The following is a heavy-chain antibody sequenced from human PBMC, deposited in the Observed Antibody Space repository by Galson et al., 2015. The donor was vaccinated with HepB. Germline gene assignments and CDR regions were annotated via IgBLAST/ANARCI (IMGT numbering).Heavy chain of an antibody. Sequence: SLRLSCAASGFTFSSYAVSWVRQAPGKGLEWVSTITDRGVSTYYADSVQGRFTISRDNSKNTLYLQMTSLRAEDTALYYCAKAAADPSAKYYLSPVHYYHMDVWGKGTSVTVSS. CDR3: AKAAADPSAKYYLSPVHYYHMDV. V-gene: IGHV3-23*01. CDR1: GFTFSSYA. J-gene: IGHJ6*03. D-gene: IGHD3-16*01. CDR2: ITDRGVST.